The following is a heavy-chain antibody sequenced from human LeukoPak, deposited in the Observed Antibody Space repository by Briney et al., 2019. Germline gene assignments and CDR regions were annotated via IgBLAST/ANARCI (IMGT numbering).Heavy chain of an antibody. Sequence: SETLSLTCTVSGGSISSYYWSWIRQHPGKGLEWIGYIYYSGSTYYNPSLKSRVTISVDTSKNQFSLKLSSVTAADTAVYYCARVSIQLWHYYFDYWGQGTLVTVSS. CDR1: GGSISSYY. D-gene: IGHD5-18*01. CDR3: ARVSIQLWHYYFDY. J-gene: IGHJ4*02. CDR2: IYYSGST. V-gene: IGHV4-59*06.